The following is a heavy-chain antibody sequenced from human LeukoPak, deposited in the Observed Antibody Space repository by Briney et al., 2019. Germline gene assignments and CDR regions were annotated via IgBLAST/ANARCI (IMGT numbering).Heavy chain of an antibody. CDR2: ISTSSDYI. CDR3: ARVDRGYDGYFDY. D-gene: IGHD5-12*01. J-gene: IGHJ4*02. Sequence: GGSLRLSCAASRFTFSSYDMNWVRQAQGKGLEWVSSISTSSDYIHYADSVKGRFTISRDNAKNSLFLQMNSLKAEDTAVYYCARVDRGYDGYFDYWGQGTLVTVSS. V-gene: IGHV3-21*01. CDR1: RFTFSSYD.